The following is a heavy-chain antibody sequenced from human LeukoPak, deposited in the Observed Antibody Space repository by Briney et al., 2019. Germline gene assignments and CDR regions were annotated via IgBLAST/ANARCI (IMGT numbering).Heavy chain of an antibody. CDR3: ARANDYSNYGGDLGVDY. V-gene: IGHV1-18*01. CDR1: GYTFTSYG. D-gene: IGHD4-11*01. CDR2: ISAYNGNT. Sequence: ASVKVSCKASGYTFTSYGISWVRQAPGQGLEWMGWISAYNGNTNYAQKLQGRVTMTTDTSTSTAYMELRSLRSDDTAVYCCARANDYSNYGGDLGVDYWGQGTLVTVSS. J-gene: IGHJ4*02.